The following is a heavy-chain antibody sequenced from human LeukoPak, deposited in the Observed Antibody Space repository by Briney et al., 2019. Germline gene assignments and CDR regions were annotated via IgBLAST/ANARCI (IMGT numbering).Heavy chain of an antibody. CDR3: AKGYCGSTNFYGDY. Sequence: PGGSLRLSCAASGFTFSTYAMSWVRQAPGKGLEWVSGISGSDGSTYYADSAKGRFTISRDNSKNTLYLQMNSPRAEDTAVYYCAKGYCGSTNFYGDYWGQGTLVTVSS. J-gene: IGHJ4*02. CDR2: ISGSDGST. CDR1: GFTFSTYA. D-gene: IGHD2/OR15-2a*01. V-gene: IGHV3-23*01.